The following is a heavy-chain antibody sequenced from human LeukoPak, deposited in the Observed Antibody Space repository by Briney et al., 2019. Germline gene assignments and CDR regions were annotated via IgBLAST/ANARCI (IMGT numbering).Heavy chain of an antibody. D-gene: IGHD3-9*01. CDR3: AKSYDILTGFYNRLWFDP. Sequence: PGGSLRLSCVASGFTFSNYAMSWVRQAPGEGLEWVSGISGGGSSAYYTDSVKGRFTVSRENYKNIVYLQMNSLRAEDTAVYYCAKSYDILTGFYNRLWFDPWGQGTLVTVSS. CDR1: GFTFSNYA. CDR2: ISGGGSSA. V-gene: IGHV3-23*01. J-gene: IGHJ5*02.